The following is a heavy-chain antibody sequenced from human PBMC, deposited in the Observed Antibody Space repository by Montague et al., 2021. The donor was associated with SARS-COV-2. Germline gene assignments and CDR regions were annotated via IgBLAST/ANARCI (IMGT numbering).Heavy chain of an antibody. V-gene: IGHV4-4*02. J-gene: IGHJ4*02. Sequence: SETLSLTCAVSGESMTRSWWTWVRQPPGQRLQWTGEIFHYGTSXSXYXXALKSRVTISIDTSKNQFFLRLSSVTAADTALYFCTRARSKAIDYWGQGALVTVPS. CDR2: IFHYGTS. D-gene: IGHD2/OR15-2a*01. CDR1: GESMTRSW. CDR3: TRARSKAIDY.